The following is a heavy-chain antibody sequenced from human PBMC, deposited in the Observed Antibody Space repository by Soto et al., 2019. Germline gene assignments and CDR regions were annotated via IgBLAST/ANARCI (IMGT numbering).Heavy chain of an antibody. CDR1: GGSTSSGGYS. CDR3: ARGGLLPDY. J-gene: IGHJ4*02. CDR2: ISHSGST. Sequence: QLQLQESGSGLVKPSQTLSLTCAVSGGSTSSGGYSWSWLRQPPGKGLEWIGYISHSGSTYYNPSLNSRVTISVDTSKNQFSLRLSSVTAADTAVYYCARGGLLPDYWGQGTLVTVSS. D-gene: IGHD6-19*01. V-gene: IGHV4-30-2*01.